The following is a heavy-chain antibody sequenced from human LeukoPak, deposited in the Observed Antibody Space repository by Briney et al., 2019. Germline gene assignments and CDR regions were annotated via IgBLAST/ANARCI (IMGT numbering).Heavy chain of an antibody. D-gene: IGHD6-19*01. CDR1: GFTFSSYG. CDR2: IYSGGTT. J-gene: IGHJ4*02. Sequence: GGSLRLSCAASGFTFSSYGMHWVRQAPGKGLEWVSVIYSGGTTYYADSVKGRFTISRDNAKNSLYLQMNSLRAEDTAVYYCTRGTSYSSGWTPSGNWGQGSKLAVCS. CDR3: TRGTSYSSGWTPSGN. V-gene: IGHV3-NL1*01.